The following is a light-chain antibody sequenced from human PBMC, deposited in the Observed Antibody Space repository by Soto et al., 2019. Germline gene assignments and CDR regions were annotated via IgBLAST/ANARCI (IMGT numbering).Light chain of an antibody. CDR1: QSASGSY. Sequence: EIVLTQSPGTLSLSPGERATLSCRASQSASGSYLAWYQQKPGQAPRLLIYGASSRATGIPDRFSGSGFGTDFTLTISRLEAEDFAVYYCKQYGSSPRSWTFGQGTKVEI. J-gene: IGKJ1*01. CDR3: KQYGSSPRSWT. CDR2: GAS. V-gene: IGKV3-20*01.